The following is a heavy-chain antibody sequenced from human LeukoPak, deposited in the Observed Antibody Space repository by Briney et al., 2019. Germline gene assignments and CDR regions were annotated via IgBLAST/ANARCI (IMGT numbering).Heavy chain of an antibody. D-gene: IGHD3-10*01. Sequence: SETLSLTCTVSGGSISSSSYYWGWIRQPPGKGLEWIGSIYNSGSTYYNPSLKSRVTISVDTSKNQFSLKLSSVTAADTAVYYCARRIRYYYGSGSYSSPYFDYWGQGTLVTVSS. V-gene: IGHV4-39*01. CDR2: IYNSGST. CDR3: ARRIRYYYGSGSYSSPYFDY. CDR1: GGSISSSSYY. J-gene: IGHJ4*02.